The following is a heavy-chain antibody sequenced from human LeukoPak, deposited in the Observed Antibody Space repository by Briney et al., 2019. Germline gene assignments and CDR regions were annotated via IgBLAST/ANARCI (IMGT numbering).Heavy chain of an antibody. V-gene: IGHV4-34*01. Sequence: SETLSLTCAVYGGSFSGYYWSWIRQPPGKGLEWIWEINHSGSTNYNPSLKSRVTISVDTSKNQFSLKLSSVTAADTAVYYCARHHVAFDIWGQGTMVTVSS. CDR2: INHSGST. CDR1: GGSFSGYY. CDR3: ARHHVAFDI. J-gene: IGHJ3*02.